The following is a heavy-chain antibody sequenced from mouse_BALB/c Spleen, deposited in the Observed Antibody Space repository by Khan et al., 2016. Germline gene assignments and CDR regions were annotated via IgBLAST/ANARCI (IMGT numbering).Heavy chain of an antibody. Sequence: EVQLQESGPGLVKPSQSLSLTCSVTGYSITRGYYWNWIRQSPGNKLEWMGYISYDGSNNYNPSLKNRISITRDTSKNQFFLKLNSVTTEDSATYWCASNWEGWYFDVWGAGTTVAVAS. CDR2: ISYDGSN. CDR1: GYSITRGYY. V-gene: IGHV3-6*02. D-gene: IGHD4-1*01. CDR3: ASNWEGWYFDV. J-gene: IGHJ1*01.